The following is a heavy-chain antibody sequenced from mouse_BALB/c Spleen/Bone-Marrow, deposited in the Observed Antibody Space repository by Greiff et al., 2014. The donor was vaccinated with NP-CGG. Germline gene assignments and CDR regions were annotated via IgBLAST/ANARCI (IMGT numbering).Heavy chain of an antibody. J-gene: IGHJ2*01. Sequence: QVQLQQSGAELAKPGASVKMPCKASGYTFTSYWMHWVKQRPGQGLEWIGYINPSTGYTEYNQKFKDKATLTADKSSSTAYMQLSSLTSEDSAVYYCARWGLRSDYWGQGTTLTVSS. CDR2: INPSTGYT. CDR3: ARWGLRSDY. D-gene: IGHD2-4*01. CDR1: GYTFTSYW. V-gene: IGHV1-7*01.